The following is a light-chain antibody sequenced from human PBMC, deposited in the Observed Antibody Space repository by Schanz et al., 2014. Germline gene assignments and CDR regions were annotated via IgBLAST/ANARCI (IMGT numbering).Light chain of an antibody. CDR2: GAS. J-gene: IGKJ4*01. Sequence: EIVMTQSPATLSVSPGERATLSCRASQSVSSNLAWYQQKPGQAPRLLIYGASTRATGIPARFSGSGSGTEFTLTISRLEPEDFAVYYCQQYGSSSRVTFGGGTKVEIK. V-gene: IGKV3-15*01. CDR1: QSVSSN. CDR3: QQYGSSSRVT.